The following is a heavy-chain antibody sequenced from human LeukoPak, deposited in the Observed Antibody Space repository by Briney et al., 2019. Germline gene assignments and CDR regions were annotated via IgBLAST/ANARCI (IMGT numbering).Heavy chain of an antibody. V-gene: IGHV4-59*08. CDR2: IYYSGST. CDR3: ARVNGDYVAFDY. Sequence: SETLSLTCTVSGGSISSYYWSWIRQPPGKGLEWIGYIYYSGSTYYNPSLKGRVTISVDTSKNQFSLKLSSVTAADTAVYYCARVNGDYVAFDYWGQGTLVTVSS. D-gene: IGHD4-17*01. J-gene: IGHJ4*02. CDR1: GGSISSYY.